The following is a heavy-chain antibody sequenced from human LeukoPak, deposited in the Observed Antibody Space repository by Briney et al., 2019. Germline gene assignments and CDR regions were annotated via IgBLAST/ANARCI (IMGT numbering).Heavy chain of an antibody. CDR1: GFTFGDYA. V-gene: IGHV3-49*04. CDR3: TRDLVGYYYDSSGYLGGAFDI. D-gene: IGHD3-22*01. Sequence: GGSLRLSCTASGFTFGDYAMSWVRQAPGKGLEWVGFIRSKAYGGTTEYAASVKGRFTISRDDFKSIAYLHMNSLKTEDTAVYYCTRDLVGYYYDSSGYLGGAFDIWGQGTMVTVSS. CDR2: IRSKAYGGTT. J-gene: IGHJ3*02.